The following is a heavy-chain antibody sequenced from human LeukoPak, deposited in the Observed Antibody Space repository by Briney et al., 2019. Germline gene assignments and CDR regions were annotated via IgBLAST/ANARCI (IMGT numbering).Heavy chain of an antibody. CDR1: GGSISSYY. CDR2: IYYSGST. J-gene: IGHJ4*02. D-gene: IGHD6-13*01. CDR3: ARTSSSWSFDY. V-gene: IGHV4-59*01. Sequence: SETLSLTCTVSGGSISSYYWSWIRQPPGKGLEWIGYIYYSGSTNYNPSLKSRVTISVDTSKNQFSLKLSSVTAADTAVYYCARTSSSWSFDYWGQGTLVTVSS.